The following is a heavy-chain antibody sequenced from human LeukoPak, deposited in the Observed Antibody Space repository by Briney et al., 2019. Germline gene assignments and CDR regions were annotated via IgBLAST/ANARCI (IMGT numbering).Heavy chain of an antibody. CDR1: GVSISSYR. CDR2: IHYSGST. Sequence: PSETLSLTCTVSGVSISSYRWSWIGLPPGKGLEWIGYIHYSGSTDYDPSLKSRVTISVDTSRDQFSLKLSSVTAADTAVYYCARGADYHGRWGQGTLVTVSS. V-gene: IGHV4-59*01. D-gene: IGHD5-12*01. J-gene: IGHJ4*02. CDR3: ARGADYHGR.